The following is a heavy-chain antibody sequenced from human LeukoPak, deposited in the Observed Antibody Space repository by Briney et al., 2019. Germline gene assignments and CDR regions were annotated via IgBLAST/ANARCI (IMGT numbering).Heavy chain of an antibody. D-gene: IGHD3-3*01. CDR1: GGSISSGGYY. CDR2: IYYSGST. Sequence: SQTLSLTCTVSGGSISSGGYYWSWLRQHPGKGLEWIGYIYYSGSTYYNPSLKSRVTISVDTSKNQFSLKLSSVTAADTAVYYCARGYYDFWSGHPYYFDYWGQGTLVTVSS. V-gene: IGHV4-31*03. CDR3: ARGYYDFWSGHPYYFDY. J-gene: IGHJ4*02.